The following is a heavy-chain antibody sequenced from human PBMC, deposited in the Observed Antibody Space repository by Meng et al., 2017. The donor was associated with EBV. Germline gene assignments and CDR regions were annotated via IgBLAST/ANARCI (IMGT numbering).Heavy chain of an antibody. CDR1: GFTFSSYG. J-gene: IGHJ4*02. Sequence: GQRGESGGGVVQPGRSLRLSCAVSGFTFSSYGMHWVRQAPGKGLEWVAVISYDGSNKYYADSVKGRFTISRDNSKNTLYLQMNSLRAEDTAVYYCAKGDVYYYDSSGYPNYWGQGTLVTVSS. V-gene: IGHV3-30*18. CDR3: AKGDVYYYDSSGYPNY. CDR2: ISYDGSNK. D-gene: IGHD3-22*01.